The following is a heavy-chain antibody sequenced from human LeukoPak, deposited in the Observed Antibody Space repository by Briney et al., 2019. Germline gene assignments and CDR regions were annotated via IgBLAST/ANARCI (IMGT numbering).Heavy chain of an antibody. Sequence: ASVKVSCKASGDSFTGYYMQWVRQAPGEGLEWMGWINPNSGGTNYAQKFQGRVTMTRDTSISTAYMELSRLRSDDTAVYYCARDLGSSSWYGGPDYWGQGTLVTVSS. D-gene: IGHD6-13*01. CDR3: ARDLGSSSWYGGPDY. CDR2: INPNSGGT. J-gene: IGHJ4*01. CDR1: GDSFTGYY. V-gene: IGHV1-2*02.